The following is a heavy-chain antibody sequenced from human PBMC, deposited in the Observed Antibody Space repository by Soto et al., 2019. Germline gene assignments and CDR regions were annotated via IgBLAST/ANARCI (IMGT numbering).Heavy chain of an antibody. J-gene: IGHJ4*02. Sequence: SETLSLTCTVSGGSISSYYWSWIRQPPGKGLEWIGYIYYSGSTNYSPSLKSRVTISVDTSKNQFSLKLSSVTAADTAVYYCATSGDRYDFWSGPNDYWGQGTLVTVSS. CDR1: GGSISSYY. CDR2: IYYSGST. CDR3: ATSGDRYDFWSGPNDY. D-gene: IGHD3-3*01. V-gene: IGHV4-59*01.